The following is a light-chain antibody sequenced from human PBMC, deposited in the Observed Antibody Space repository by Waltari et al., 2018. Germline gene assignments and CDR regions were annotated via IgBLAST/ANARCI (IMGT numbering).Light chain of an antibody. J-gene: IGLJ6*01. Sequence: SSELTQDPAVSVALGQTVRITCQGDSLRSDYASWYQKKPGPAPVLVIYGKNNRPSGIPDRFSGSSSGNTASLTITGAQAEDEADYYCNSRDSSGNHLNVFGSGTKVTVL. CDR2: GKN. CDR1: SLRSDY. V-gene: IGLV3-19*01. CDR3: NSRDSSGNHLNV.